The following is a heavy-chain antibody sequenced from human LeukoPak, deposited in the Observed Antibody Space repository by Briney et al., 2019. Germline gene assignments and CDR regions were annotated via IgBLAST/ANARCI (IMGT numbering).Heavy chain of an antibody. J-gene: IGHJ4*02. V-gene: IGHV3-53*01. CDR1: GFTVSSNY. Sequence: GGSLRLSCAVSGFTVSSNYMYWVRQAPGKGLEWVSVLYSGGDTYYADSVKGRFTISRDNSKNTLYLQMNSLRAEDTAVYYCARDRTGMTMFDYWGQGTLVTVSS. D-gene: IGHD1-1*01. CDR3: ARDRTGMTMFDY. CDR2: LYSGGDT.